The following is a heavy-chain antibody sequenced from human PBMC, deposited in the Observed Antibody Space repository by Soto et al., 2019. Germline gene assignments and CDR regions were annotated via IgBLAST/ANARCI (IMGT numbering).Heavy chain of an antibody. J-gene: IGHJ6*02. CDR3: ARGIAVAGYGFAGYYYGMDV. D-gene: IGHD6-19*01. CDR2: ISSSSSYI. Sequence: GGSLRLSCAASGFTFSSYSMNWVRQAPGKGLEWVSSISSSSSYIYYADSVKGRFTISRDNAKNSLYLQMNSLRAEDTAVYYCARGIAVAGYGFAGYYYGMDVWGQGTTVTVSS. V-gene: IGHV3-21*01. CDR1: GFTFSSYS.